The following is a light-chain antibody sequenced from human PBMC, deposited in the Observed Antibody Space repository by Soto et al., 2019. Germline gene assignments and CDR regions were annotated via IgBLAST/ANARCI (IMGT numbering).Light chain of an antibody. J-gene: IGLJ2*01. CDR1: GSDIGRYHY. Sequence: QSVLTQPPSASGSPGQSVTISCTGTGSDIGRYHYVSWYQRPPGKAPKLIIYGVSKRPSGVPDRFTGSKSGNTASLTVSGLQAEDEADYYCSSFAGSNTIFGGGTKLTVL. CDR3: SSFAGSNTI. CDR2: GVS. V-gene: IGLV2-8*01.